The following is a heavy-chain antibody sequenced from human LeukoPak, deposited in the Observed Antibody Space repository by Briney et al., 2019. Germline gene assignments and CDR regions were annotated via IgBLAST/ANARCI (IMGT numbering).Heavy chain of an antibody. V-gene: IGHV3-9*01. CDR2: ISWNSGSI. J-gene: IGHJ4*02. CDR1: GFTFDDYA. D-gene: IGHD6-13*01. CDR3: ASPGDRLGHQLVDY. Sequence: GRSLRLSCAASGFTFDDYAMHWVRQAPGKGLEWVSGISWNSGSIGYADSVKGRFTISRDNAKNSLYLQMNSLRAEDTAVYYCASPGDRLGHQLVDYWGQGTLVTVSS.